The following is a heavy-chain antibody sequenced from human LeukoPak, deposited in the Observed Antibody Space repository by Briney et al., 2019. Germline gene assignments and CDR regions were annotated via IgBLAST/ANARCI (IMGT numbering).Heavy chain of an antibody. V-gene: IGHV4-59*08. Sequence: SETLSLTCTVSGHSISSYYWSWIRQPPGKGLEWIGFIYYSGSTNYNPSLKSRVTISVDTSKNQFSLKLSSVTAADTAVYYCARARSGKWGFDYWGQGTLVTVSS. CDR3: ARARSGKWGFDY. CDR2: IYYSGST. CDR1: GHSISSYY. D-gene: IGHD1-26*01. J-gene: IGHJ4*02.